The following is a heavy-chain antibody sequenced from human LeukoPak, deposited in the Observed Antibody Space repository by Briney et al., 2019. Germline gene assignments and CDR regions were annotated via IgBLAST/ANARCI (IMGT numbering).Heavy chain of an antibody. D-gene: IGHD2-15*01. CDR1: GFTFSSSA. Sequence: GGSLRLSCAASGFTFSSSAMSWVRQAPGKGLEWVSAISNNGGYTYYADSVRGRFTISRDNSKSTLCLQMNSLRAEDTAVYYCAKQLGYCSNGSCYFPYWGQGTLVTVSS. CDR2: ISNNGGYT. J-gene: IGHJ4*02. CDR3: AKQLGYCSNGSCYFPY. V-gene: IGHV3-23*01.